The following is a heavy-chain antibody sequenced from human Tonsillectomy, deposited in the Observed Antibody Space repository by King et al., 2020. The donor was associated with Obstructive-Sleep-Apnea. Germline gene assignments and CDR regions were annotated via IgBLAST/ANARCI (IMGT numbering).Heavy chain of an antibody. V-gene: IGHV3-66*01. CDR3: ASPMIADSRTIYFDY. CDR1: TFTVSSNY. Sequence: VQLVESGGGLVQPGGSLRLSCAASTFTVSSNYISWVRQAPGKGLGWVSIIYSGGSTYYPDSVKGRFTISRDNSQNTGYLQMNSLRAEDTAVYYCASPMIADSRTIYFDYWGQGTLVTVSS. J-gene: IGHJ4*02. D-gene: IGHD3-22*01. CDR2: IYSGGST.